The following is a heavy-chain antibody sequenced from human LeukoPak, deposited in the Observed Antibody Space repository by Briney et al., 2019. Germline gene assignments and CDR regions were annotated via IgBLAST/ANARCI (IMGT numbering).Heavy chain of an antibody. D-gene: IGHD3-10*01. Sequence: GGSLRLSCAASGFTFSSYSMNWVRQAPGKGLEWVSSISSSSSCIYYADSVKGRFTISRDNSNNTLFLQMNSLRAEDTAVYYCAKDTYYYGSGSYYNFDYWGQGTLVTVSS. CDR1: GFTFSSYS. CDR2: ISSSSSCI. V-gene: IGHV3-21*04. CDR3: AKDTYYYGSGSYYNFDY. J-gene: IGHJ4*02.